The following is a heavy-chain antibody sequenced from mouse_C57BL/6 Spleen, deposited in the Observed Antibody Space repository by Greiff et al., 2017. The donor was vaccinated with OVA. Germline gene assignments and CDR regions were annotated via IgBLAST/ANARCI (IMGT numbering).Heavy chain of an antibody. CDR3: AVGTTPFYYLDY. CDR1: GYTFTSYW. D-gene: IGHD1-1*02. V-gene: IGHV1-50*01. Sequence: QVQLQQSGAELVKPGASVKLSCKASGYTFTSYWMQWVKQRPGQGLEWIGEIDPSDSYTNYNQQLKGKATLTVDPSASTAYMQLSSLTSEDSAVYYGAVGTTPFYYLDYWGQGTTLTVSS. CDR2: IDPSDSYT. J-gene: IGHJ2*01.